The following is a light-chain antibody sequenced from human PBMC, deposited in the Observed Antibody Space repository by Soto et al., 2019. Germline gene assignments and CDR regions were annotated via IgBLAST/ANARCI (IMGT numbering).Light chain of an antibody. CDR1: SSDVGGYNY. Sequence: QSALTQPASVSGSPGQSITISCTGTSSDVGGYNYVSWYQHHPGKAPKLMIYEINNRPSGVSDRFSGSKSGNTASLTISGLQAEDEADYYCSSYTSSGSVVFGGGTKLTVL. CDR2: EIN. J-gene: IGLJ2*01. CDR3: SSYTSSGSVV. V-gene: IGLV2-14*01.